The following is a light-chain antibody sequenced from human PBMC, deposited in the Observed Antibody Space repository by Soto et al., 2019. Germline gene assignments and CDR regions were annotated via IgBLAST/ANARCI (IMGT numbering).Light chain of an antibody. CDR3: SSYTSSSTLE. V-gene: IGLV2-14*01. Sequence: QSALTQPASVSGSPGQSITISCTGTSSDVGDYSYVSWYQQHPGKAPKLMIYEVSNRPSGVSNRFSGSKSGNTASLTISGLQAEDEADYYCSSYTSSSTLEFGGGTKVTVL. CDR1: SSDVGDYSY. J-gene: IGLJ2*01. CDR2: EVS.